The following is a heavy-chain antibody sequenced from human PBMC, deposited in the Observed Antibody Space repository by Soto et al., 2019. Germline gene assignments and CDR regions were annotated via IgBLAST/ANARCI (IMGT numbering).Heavy chain of an antibody. V-gene: IGHV3-15*07. D-gene: IGHD6-19*01. CDR3: APHIAVAGTY. CDR2: IKSKTDGGTT. J-gene: IGHJ4*02. Sequence: GGSLRLSCAASGFTFSNAWMNWVRQAPGKGLEWVGRIKSKTDGGTTDYAAPVKGRFTISRDDSKNTLYLQMNSLRDEDTAVYYCAPHIAVAGTYWGQGTLVTVSS. CDR1: GFTFSNAW.